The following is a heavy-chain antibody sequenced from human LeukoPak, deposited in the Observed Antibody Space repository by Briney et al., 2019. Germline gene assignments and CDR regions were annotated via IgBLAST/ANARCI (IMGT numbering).Heavy chain of an antibody. Sequence: PGGSLRLSCAASGFTFSSYSMNWVRQAPGKGLEWVSSISSSSSYIYYADSVKGRFTISRDNAKNSLYLQMNSLRAEDTAVYYCAKVYDSSGYYYPVWGQGTLVTVSS. CDR2: ISSSSSYI. CDR1: GFTFSSYS. J-gene: IGHJ4*02. D-gene: IGHD3-22*01. CDR3: AKVYDSSGYYYPV. V-gene: IGHV3-21*04.